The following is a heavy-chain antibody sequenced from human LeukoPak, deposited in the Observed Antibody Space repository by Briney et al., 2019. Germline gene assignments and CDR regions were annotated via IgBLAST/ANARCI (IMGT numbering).Heavy chain of an antibody. Sequence: PGGSLRLSCVVSGVTFSQSWMHWVRQVPGKGLVWVSRINTDGRNTIYADSVKVRFTISRDNAKNTLYLQMNSLRAEDTAVYYCARDQSIAGPTTDDYWGKGTLVSVSS. CDR2: INTDGRNT. J-gene: IGHJ4*02. D-gene: IGHD6-6*01. CDR1: GVTFSQSW. V-gene: IGHV3-74*01. CDR3: ARDQSIAGPTTDDY.